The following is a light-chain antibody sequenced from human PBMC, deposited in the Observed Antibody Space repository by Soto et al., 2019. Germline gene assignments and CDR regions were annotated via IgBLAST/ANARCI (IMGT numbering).Light chain of an antibody. V-gene: IGLV2-8*01. CDR3: SSYAGSNNYV. CDR1: SCDVGNYDY. J-gene: IGLJ1*01. Sequence: QSALIQPPSVSGSPGQSVTISCTGTSCDVGNYDYVSWYQQHPGKAPKLMIYEVSKRPSGVPDRFSGSKSGNTASLTVSGLQAEDEADYYCSSYAGSNNYVFGTGTKLTVL. CDR2: EVS.